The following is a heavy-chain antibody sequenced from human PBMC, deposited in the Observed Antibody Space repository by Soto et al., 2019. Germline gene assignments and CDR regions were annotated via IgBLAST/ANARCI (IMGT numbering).Heavy chain of an antibody. Sequence: EVQLVESGGGLVQPGRSLRLSSAASGFTFDDYAMHWVRQAPGKGLEWVSGISWNSGSIGYADSVKGRFTISRDNAKNSLYLQMNSLRAEDTALYYCAKDGDDILTGGFDYWGQGTLVTVSS. J-gene: IGHJ4*02. CDR3: AKDGDDILTGGFDY. CDR1: GFTFDDYA. V-gene: IGHV3-9*01. D-gene: IGHD3-9*01. CDR2: ISWNSGSI.